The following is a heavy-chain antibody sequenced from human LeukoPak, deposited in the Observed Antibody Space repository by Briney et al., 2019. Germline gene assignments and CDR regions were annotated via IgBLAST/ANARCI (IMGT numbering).Heavy chain of an antibody. CDR3: ARQRLKTMASFDY. J-gene: IGHJ4*02. Sequence: PSETLSLTCAVSGYSISSGYYWGWIRQPPGRGPERSGSMYHSGSTYYNPSLKSRDTISVDTSKNQFSLTLSSVTAADTAVYYCARQRLKTMASFDYWGQGTLVTVSS. V-gene: IGHV4-38-2*01. D-gene: IGHD4/OR15-4a*01. CDR2: MYHSGST. CDR1: GYSISSGYY.